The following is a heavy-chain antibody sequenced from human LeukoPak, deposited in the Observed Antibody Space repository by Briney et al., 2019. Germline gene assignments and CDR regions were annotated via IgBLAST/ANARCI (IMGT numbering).Heavy chain of an antibody. Sequence: GGSLRLSCAASGFTSDDYAMHWVRRAPGKGLQWVSLISGDGGNTYYADSVKGRFTISRDNSKNSLYLQMNSLRNEDTALYYCARTGGSRRDFHHWGQGTLVTVSS. J-gene: IGHJ1*01. V-gene: IGHV3-43*02. D-gene: IGHD1-14*01. CDR2: ISGDGGNT. CDR1: GFTSDDYA. CDR3: ARTGGSRRDFHH.